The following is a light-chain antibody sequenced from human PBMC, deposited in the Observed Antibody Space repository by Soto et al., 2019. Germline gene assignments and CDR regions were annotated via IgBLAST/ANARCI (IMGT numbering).Light chain of an antibody. CDR1: QSISTW. CDR2: DAF. Sequence: DIQMTQSPSTLSASVGDRVTITCRASQSISTWLAWYQQKPGKAPKLLIYDAFYLERGVPSRFSGSGSGTEFTLTISSLQSDDLATYYCQQYNSFWTFGQGTKVDIK. CDR3: QQYNSFWT. V-gene: IGKV1-5*01. J-gene: IGKJ1*01.